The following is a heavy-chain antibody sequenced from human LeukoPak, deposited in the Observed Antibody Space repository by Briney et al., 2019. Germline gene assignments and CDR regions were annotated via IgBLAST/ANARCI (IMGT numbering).Heavy chain of an antibody. CDR1: GYTFTSYG. D-gene: IGHD6-19*01. CDR2: ISAYNGNT. V-gene: IGHV1-18*01. CDR3: ARDLRHAWITSAVAGRFDY. J-gene: IGHJ4*02. Sequence: ASVKVSCKASGYTFTSYGISWVRQAPGQGLEWIGWISAYNGNTNYAQKLQGRVTMTTDTSTSTAYMELRSLRSDDTAVYYCARDLRHAWITSAVAGRFDYWGQGTLVTVSS.